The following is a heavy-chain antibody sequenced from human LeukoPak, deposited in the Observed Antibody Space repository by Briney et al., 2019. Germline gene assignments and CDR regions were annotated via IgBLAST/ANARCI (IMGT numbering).Heavy chain of an antibody. CDR1: GYTFTGYY. J-gene: IGHJ6*02. CDR2: INPNSGGT. Sequence: ASVKVSCKASGYTFTGYYMHWVPQAPGQGLEWMGWINPNSGGTNYAQKFQGRVTMTRDTSISTAYMELSRLRSDDTAVYYCARGYYYDSSGYYYGMDVWGQGTTVTVSS. V-gene: IGHV1-2*02. CDR3: ARGYYYDSSGYYYGMDV. D-gene: IGHD3-22*01.